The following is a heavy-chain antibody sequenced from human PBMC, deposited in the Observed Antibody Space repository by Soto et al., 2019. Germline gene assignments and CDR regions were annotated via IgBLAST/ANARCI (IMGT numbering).Heavy chain of an antibody. J-gene: IGHJ6*02. Sequence: EVQLVESGGGLVQPGGSLRVSCAASGFTFGSYWMNWVRQAPGKGLAWVSRIDSDGSSTTYADSVKGRFTTSRDNAKNTLYRQIGSLRAKAPAVYYGAGGRPSGMDVWGQGTRSPSP. D-gene: IGHD3-16*01. CDR2: IDSDGSST. CDR3: AGGRPSGMDV. V-gene: IGHV3-74*01. CDR1: GFTFGSYW.